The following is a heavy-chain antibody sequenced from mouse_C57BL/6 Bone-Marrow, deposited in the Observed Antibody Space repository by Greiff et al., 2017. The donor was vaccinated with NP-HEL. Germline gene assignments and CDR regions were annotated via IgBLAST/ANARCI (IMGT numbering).Heavy chain of an antibody. CDR2: ISDGGSYT. CDR1: GFTFSSYA. J-gene: IGHJ2*01. V-gene: IGHV5-4*03. Sequence: EVMLVESGGGLVKPGGSLKLSCAASGFTFSSYAMSWVRQTPEKRLEWVATISDGGSYTYYPYNVKGRFTISRDNAKNNLYLQMSHLKYEDTAMYYWARGEITKRYFDYWGQGTTLTVSS. D-gene: IGHD2-4*01. CDR3: ARGEITKRYFDY.